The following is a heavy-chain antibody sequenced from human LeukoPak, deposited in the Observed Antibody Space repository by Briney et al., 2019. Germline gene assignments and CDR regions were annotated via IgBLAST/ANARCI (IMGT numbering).Heavy chain of an antibody. D-gene: IGHD3-3*01. CDR1: GYTFTGYY. J-gene: IGHJ4*02. Sequence: ASVKVSCKASGYTFTGYYMHWVRQAPGQRLEWMGWINAGNGNTKYSQKFQGRVTITRDTSASTAYMELSSLRSEDTAVYYCARSKYYDFWSGYFSLDYYFDYWGQGTLVTVSS. V-gene: IGHV1-3*01. CDR2: INAGNGNT. CDR3: ARSKYYDFWSGYFSLDYYFDY.